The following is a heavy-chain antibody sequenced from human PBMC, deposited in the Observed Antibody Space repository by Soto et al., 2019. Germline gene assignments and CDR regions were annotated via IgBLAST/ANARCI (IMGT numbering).Heavy chain of an antibody. V-gene: IGHV1-3*05. Sequence: QVQLVQSGAEEKKPGASVKVSCKASGYTFTSYAMHWVRQAPGQRLEWMGWINAGNGNTKYSQKFQGRVTITRDTSASTAYMERSSLRSEDTAVYYSARSSGYYLIDDYWGQGTLVTVSS. CDR2: INAGNGNT. D-gene: IGHD3-22*01. CDR3: ARSSGYYLIDDY. J-gene: IGHJ4*02. CDR1: GYTFTSYA.